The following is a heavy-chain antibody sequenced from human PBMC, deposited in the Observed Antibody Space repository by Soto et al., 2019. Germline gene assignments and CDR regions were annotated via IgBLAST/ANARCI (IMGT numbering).Heavy chain of an antibody. CDR2: ISYDGSNK. CDR3: LAAAHLNGTDV. CDR1: GFTFSSYA. V-gene: IGHV3-30-3*01. Sequence: PGGSLRLSCAASGFTFSSYAMHWVRQAPGKGLEWVAVISYDGSNKYYADSVKGRFTISRDNSKNTLYLQMNSLRAEDTAVYYCLAAAHLNGTDVWGKGTTVTVSS. J-gene: IGHJ6*04. D-gene: IGHD6-13*01.